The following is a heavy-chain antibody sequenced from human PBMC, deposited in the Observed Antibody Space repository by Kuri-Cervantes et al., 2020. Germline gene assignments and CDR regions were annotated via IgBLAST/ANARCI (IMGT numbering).Heavy chain of an antibody. CDR3: ARAGQVDSYLTRFDY. D-gene: IGHD5-18*01. Sequence: LSLTCAASGFTFSSYSMNWVRQAPGKGLEWVSSISSSSSYIYYADSVKGRFTISRGNAKNSLYLQMNSLRAEDTAVYYCARAGQVDSYLTRFDYWGQGTLVTVSS. CDR2: ISSSSSYI. J-gene: IGHJ4*02. V-gene: IGHV3-21*01. CDR1: GFTFSSYS.